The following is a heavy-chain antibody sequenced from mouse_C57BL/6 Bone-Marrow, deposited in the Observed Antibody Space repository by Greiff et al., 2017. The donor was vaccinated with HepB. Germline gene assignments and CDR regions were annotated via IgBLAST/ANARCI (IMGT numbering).Heavy chain of an antibody. Sequence: EVQRVESGGGLVQPGGSLKLSCAASGFTFSDYYMYWVRQTPEKRLEWVAYISNGGGSTYYPDTVKGRFTISRDNAKNTLYLQMSRLKSEDTAMYYCARHEPLLRPDWFAYWGQGTLVTVSA. J-gene: IGHJ3*01. D-gene: IGHD1-2*01. CDR1: GFTFSDYY. V-gene: IGHV5-12*01. CDR2: ISNGGGST. CDR3: ARHEPLLRPDWFAY.